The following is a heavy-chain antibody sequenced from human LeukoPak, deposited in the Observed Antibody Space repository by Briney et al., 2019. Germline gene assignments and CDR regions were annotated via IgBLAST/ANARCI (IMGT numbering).Heavy chain of an antibody. V-gene: IGHV3-73*01. D-gene: IGHD6-19*01. CDR2: IRSKANSYAT. J-gene: IGHJ4*02. CDR1: GFTFSGSA. Sequence: GGSLRLSCAASGFTFSGSAMHWARQASGEGLEWVGRIRSKANSYATAYAASVKGRFTISRDDSKNTLYLQMNSLRAEDTAVYYCAKDRFGSGWYPHFDYWGQGTLVTVSS. CDR3: AKDRFGSGWYPHFDY.